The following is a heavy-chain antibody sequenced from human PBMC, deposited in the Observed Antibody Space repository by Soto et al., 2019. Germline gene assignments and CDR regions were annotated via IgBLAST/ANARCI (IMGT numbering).Heavy chain of an antibody. D-gene: IGHD3-10*01. CDR1: GGTFSSYA. CDR3: AGEPVSCYYKEYFDY. Sequence: SVKVSCKASGGTFSSYAISWVRQAPGQGLEWMGWIIPICGTANYSQKFQGRVTINSDESTSTAYMELSSLRSEDTAVYYCAGEPVSCYYKEYFDYWGQGTLVTVSS. J-gene: IGHJ4*02. CDR2: IIPICGTA. V-gene: IGHV1-69*13.